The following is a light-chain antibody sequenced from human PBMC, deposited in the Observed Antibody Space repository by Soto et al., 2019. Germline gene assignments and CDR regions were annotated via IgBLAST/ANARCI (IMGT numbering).Light chain of an antibody. V-gene: IGKV3-11*01. CDR2: ETS. Sequence: EIVLTQSPATLSLSPGERAPLSCRASQSVSNYLSWYQQKPGQAPRLLMYETSRRATGIPARFSGSGSGTDFTLTISSLEPEDFAVYYCQQRHNWRDTFGQGTRLEI. CDR1: QSVSNY. CDR3: QQRHNWRDT. J-gene: IGKJ5*01.